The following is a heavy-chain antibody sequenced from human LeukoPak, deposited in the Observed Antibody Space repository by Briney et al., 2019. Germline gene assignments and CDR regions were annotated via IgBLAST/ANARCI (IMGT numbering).Heavy chain of an antibody. Sequence: SETLSLTCTVSGGSISSSSYYWGWIRQPPGKGLEWIGGIYYSGSTYYNPSLKSRVTISVDTSKNQFSLKLSSVTAADTAVYYCARDTRPTTGTLDYWGQGTLVTVSS. CDR3: ARDTRPTTGTLDY. CDR1: GGSISSSSYY. J-gene: IGHJ4*02. CDR2: IYYSGST. D-gene: IGHD1-1*01. V-gene: IGHV4-39*07.